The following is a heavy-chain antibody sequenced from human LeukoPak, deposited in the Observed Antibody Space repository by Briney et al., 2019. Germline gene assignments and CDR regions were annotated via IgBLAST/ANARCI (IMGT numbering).Heavy chain of an antibody. J-gene: IGHJ4*02. Sequence: GGSLRLSCAASGFTFSSYWMSWVRQAPGKGLEWVSSISSSSSYIYYADSVKGRFTISRDNAKNSLYLQMNSLRAEDTAVYYCARDIRRDGYNPIDYWGQGTLVTVSS. CDR2: ISSSSSYI. D-gene: IGHD5-24*01. CDR3: ARDIRRDGYNPIDY. V-gene: IGHV3-21*01. CDR1: GFTFSSYW.